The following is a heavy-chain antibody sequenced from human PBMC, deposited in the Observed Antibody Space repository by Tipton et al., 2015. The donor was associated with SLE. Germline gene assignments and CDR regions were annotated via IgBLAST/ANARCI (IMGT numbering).Heavy chain of an antibody. CDR1: GGSISSGGYY. CDR3: ARQEMATTFDY. V-gene: IGHV4-31*03. J-gene: IGHJ4*02. CDR2: IYYSGST. D-gene: IGHD5-24*01. Sequence: LRLSCTVSGGSISSGGYYWSWIRQHPGRGLEWIGYIYYSGSTYYNPSLKSRVTISVDTSKNQFSLKLSSVTAADTAVYYCARQEMATTFDYWGQGTLVTVSS.